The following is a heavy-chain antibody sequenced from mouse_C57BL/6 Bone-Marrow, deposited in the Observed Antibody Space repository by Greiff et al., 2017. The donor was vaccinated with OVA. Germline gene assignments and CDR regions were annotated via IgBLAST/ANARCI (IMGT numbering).Heavy chain of an antibody. D-gene: IGHD2-1*01. CDR3: ARSVTRTPFDY. Sequence: QVQLQQSGPELVKPGASVEISCKASGYAFSSSWMNWVKQRPGKGLEWIGRIYPGDGDTNYNGKFKGKATLTADKSSSTAYMQLSSLTSEDSAVYFCARSVTRTPFDYWGQGTTLTVSS. J-gene: IGHJ2*01. CDR2: IYPGDGDT. CDR1: GYAFSSSW. V-gene: IGHV1-82*01.